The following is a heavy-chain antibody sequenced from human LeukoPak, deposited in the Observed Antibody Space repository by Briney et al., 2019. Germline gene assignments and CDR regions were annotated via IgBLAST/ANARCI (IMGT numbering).Heavy chain of an antibody. Sequence: SVKVSCKASGGTFSSYAISWVRQAPGQGLERMGGIIPIFGTANYAQKFQGRVTITADESTSTAYMELSSLRSEDTAVYYCARNYYGSGANPIDYFDYWGQGTLVTVSS. CDR3: ARNYYGSGANPIDYFDY. V-gene: IGHV1-69*13. D-gene: IGHD3-10*01. CDR1: GGTFSSYA. CDR2: IIPIFGTA. J-gene: IGHJ4*02.